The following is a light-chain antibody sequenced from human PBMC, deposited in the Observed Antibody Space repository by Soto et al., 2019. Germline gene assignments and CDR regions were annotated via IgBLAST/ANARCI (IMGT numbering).Light chain of an antibody. Sequence: QSVLTQPPSASGTPGQSVAISCSGSSSNIGDNSVHWYLQLPGTAPKVLIHDDDQRPSGVPDRFSGSKSGTSASLAISGLQSEDEADYYCATCDDNLNGWVFGGGTKLTVL. CDR3: ATCDDNLNGWV. CDR2: DDD. V-gene: IGLV1-44*01. CDR1: SSNIGDNS. J-gene: IGLJ3*02.